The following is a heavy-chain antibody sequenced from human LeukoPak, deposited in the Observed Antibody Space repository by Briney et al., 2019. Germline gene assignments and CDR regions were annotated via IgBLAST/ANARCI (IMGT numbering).Heavy chain of an antibody. J-gene: IGHJ4*02. CDR1: GFTFNNYA. D-gene: IGHD1-20*01. CDR2: ISGGGVST. CDR3: AKNVNGGNWYYFDH. Sequence: PGGSLRLSCAASGFTFNNYAVGWVRQAPGKGLEWVSAISGGGVSTDYADSVKGRFTISRDNSKTTLYLQMNSLRAEDTAVYYCAKNVNGGNWYYFDHWGRGTLVTVSS. V-gene: IGHV3-23*01.